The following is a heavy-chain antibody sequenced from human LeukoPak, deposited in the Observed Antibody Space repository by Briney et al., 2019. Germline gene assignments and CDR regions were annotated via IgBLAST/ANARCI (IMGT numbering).Heavy chain of an antibody. CDR2: IHYSGST. D-gene: IGHD2/OR15-2a*01. J-gene: IGHJ4*02. V-gene: IGHV4-59*08. CDR1: GGSISSYY. Sequence: PSETLSLTCTVSGGSISSYYWSWIRQPPGKGLEWIGYIHYSGSTNYDPSLKRRVTMSVDTSKNQFSLKLSSVTAADTAVYYCAGHHPRNTVDFWGQGTLVTVSS. CDR3: AGHHPRNTVDF.